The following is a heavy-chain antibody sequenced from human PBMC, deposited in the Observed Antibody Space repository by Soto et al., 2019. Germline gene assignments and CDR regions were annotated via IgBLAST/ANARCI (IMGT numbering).Heavy chain of an antibody. CDR2: IIPIFGPA. D-gene: IGHD1-1*01. Sequence: SVKVSCKSSGGTFSSHSINWVRQAPGQGLEWMGGIIPIFGPANFAKNFQGRVTITADESTTTAYMELSSLTSEDTAVYYCATGSFTSTGGRIGYHYNAMDVWGQGTMVTVSS. CDR3: ATGSFTSTGGRIGYHYNAMDV. J-gene: IGHJ6*02. CDR1: GGTFSSHS. V-gene: IGHV1-69*13.